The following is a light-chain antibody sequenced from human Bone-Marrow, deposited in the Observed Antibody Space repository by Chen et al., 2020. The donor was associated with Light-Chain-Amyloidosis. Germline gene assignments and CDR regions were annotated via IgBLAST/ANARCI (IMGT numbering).Light chain of an antibody. CDR1: QSIGDY. V-gene: IGKV1-39*01. CDR2: AAS. Sequence: IQVTQSPSSLSASVGDRVTVTCRASQSIGDYLNWYQQKPGKAPKLLIYAASNLQSGVPSRFSGGGSGTDFTLTISSLHREDFATYYCQQTADIPCTFGQGTKLDIK. CDR3: QQTADIPCT. J-gene: IGKJ2*02.